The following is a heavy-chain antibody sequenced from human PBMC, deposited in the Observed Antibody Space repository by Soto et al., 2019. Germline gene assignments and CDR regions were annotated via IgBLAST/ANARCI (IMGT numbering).Heavy chain of an antibody. V-gene: IGHV3-11*03. CDR1: GFTFSDYY. CDR2: ISSSSSYT. Sequence: GGSLRLSCAASGFTFSDYYMSWIRQAPGKGLEWVSYISSSSSYTNYAENVKGRITISRDNAKNSLFLQMNSLRAEDTAVYYCASAPYSSGWSSYFDYWGQGTLVTVSS. CDR3: ASAPYSSGWSSYFDY. J-gene: IGHJ4*02. D-gene: IGHD6-19*01.